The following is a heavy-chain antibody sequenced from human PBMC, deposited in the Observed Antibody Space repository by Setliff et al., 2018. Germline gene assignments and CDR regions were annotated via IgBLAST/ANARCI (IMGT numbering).Heavy chain of an antibody. CDR1: GGTFSSYA. V-gene: IGHV1-69*10. J-gene: IGHJ6*02. CDR3: ARRYCSGGSCLEYYYYGMDV. Sequence: ASVKVSCKASGGTFSSYAISWVRQAPGQGLEWMGGIIPILGIANYAQKFQGRVTITADKSTSTAYMELSSLRSEDTAVYYCARRYCSGGSCLEYYYYGMDVWVPETLLVTVSS. D-gene: IGHD2-15*01. CDR2: IIPILGIA.